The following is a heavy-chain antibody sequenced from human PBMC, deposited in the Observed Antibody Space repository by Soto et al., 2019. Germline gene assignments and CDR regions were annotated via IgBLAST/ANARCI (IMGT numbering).Heavy chain of an antibody. D-gene: IGHD3-22*01. CDR3: ARASRGGYYDRSGYPYYFDY. Sequence: QVQLVQSGAEVKKPGSSVKVSCKASGGTFSSYAISWVRQAPGPGLEWMGGIIPIFGTANYAQKFQGRVTITADESTSTAYMELSSLRSEDTAVYYCARASRGGYYDRSGYPYYFDYWGQGTLVTVSS. CDR2: IIPIFGTA. CDR1: GGTFSSYA. V-gene: IGHV1-69*12. J-gene: IGHJ4*02.